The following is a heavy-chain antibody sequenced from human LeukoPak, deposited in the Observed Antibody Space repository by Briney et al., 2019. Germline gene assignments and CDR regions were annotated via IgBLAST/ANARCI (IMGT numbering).Heavy chain of an antibody. J-gene: IGHJ6*02. CDR1: GFTFSSYG. D-gene: IGHD1-7*01. CDR3: AKDLSGTHHGMDV. Sequence: GRSLRLSCAASGFTFSSYGIHWVRQAPGKGLEWVSAISGSGGSTYYADSVKGRFTISRDNSKNTLYLQMNSLRAEDTAVYYCAKDLSGTHHGMDVWGQGTTVTVSS. CDR2: ISGSGGST. V-gene: IGHV3-23*01.